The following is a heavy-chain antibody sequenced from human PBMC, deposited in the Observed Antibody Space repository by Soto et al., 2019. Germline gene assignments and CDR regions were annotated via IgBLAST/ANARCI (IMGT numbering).Heavy chain of an antibody. J-gene: IGHJ5*02. V-gene: IGHV5-51*01. CDR2: IYPGDSDT. CDR3: ARSGVGAKFYNWFDP. Sequence: PGESLKISCKGSGYSFTSYWIGWVRQMPGKGLKWMGIIYPGDSDTRYSPYFQGQDTISADKSISTAYLQWSSLKASDTALYFCARSGVGAKFYNWFDPWGQGTLVTVSS. CDR1: GYSFTSYW. D-gene: IGHD1-26*01.